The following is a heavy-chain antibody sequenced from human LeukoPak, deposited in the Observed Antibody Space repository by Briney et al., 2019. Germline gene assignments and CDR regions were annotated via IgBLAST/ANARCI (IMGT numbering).Heavy chain of an antibody. J-gene: IGHJ4*02. CDR3: ARPGIRGLVRGVIIRPYYFDY. D-gene: IGHD3-10*01. CDR1: GGSISSSNW. CDR2: IYHSGST. Sequence: PSGTLSLTCAVSGGSISSSNWWSWVRQPPGKGLEWIGEIYHSGSTNYNPSLKSRVTISVDKSKNQFSLKLSSVTAADTAVYYCARPGIRGLVRGVIIRPYYFDYWGQGTLVTVSS. V-gene: IGHV4-4*02.